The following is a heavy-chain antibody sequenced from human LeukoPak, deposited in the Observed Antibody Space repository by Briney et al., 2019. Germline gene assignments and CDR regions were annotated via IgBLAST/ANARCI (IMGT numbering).Heavy chain of an antibody. CDR1: GGSISSSSYY. CDR2: IYYTGST. J-gene: IGHJ5*02. CDR3: ARHSRSDWFDP. Sequence: SETLSLTCTVSGGSISSSSYYWGWVRQPPGKGLEWIGSIYYTGSTNYNPSLKSRVTISLDTSNNQFSLKLSSVTAADTAVYYCARHSRSDWFDPWGQGTLVTVSS. D-gene: IGHD2-21*01. V-gene: IGHV4-61*05.